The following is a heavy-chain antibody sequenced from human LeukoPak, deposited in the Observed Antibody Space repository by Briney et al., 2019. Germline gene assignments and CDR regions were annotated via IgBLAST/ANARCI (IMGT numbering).Heavy chain of an antibody. Sequence: PGGSLRLSCAASGFTFSSYWMSWVRQAPGKGLEWVANIKQDGSEKYYVDSVKGRFTISRDNAKNSLYLQTNSLRAEDTAVYYCARDRLEQQLAPYYYYYYMDVWGKGTTVTVSS. D-gene: IGHD6-13*01. CDR2: IKQDGSEK. CDR3: ARDRLEQQLAPYYYYYYMDV. V-gene: IGHV3-7*01. CDR1: GFTFSSYW. J-gene: IGHJ6*03.